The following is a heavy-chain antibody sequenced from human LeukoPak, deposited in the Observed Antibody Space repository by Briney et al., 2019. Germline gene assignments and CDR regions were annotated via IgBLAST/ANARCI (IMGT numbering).Heavy chain of an antibody. CDR3: AREITMVRGVNNWFDP. D-gene: IGHD3-10*01. J-gene: IGHJ5*02. CDR2: IIPIFGTA. V-gene: IGHV1-69*06. Sequence: ASVKVSCKASGGTFSSYAISWVRQAPGQGLEWMGGIIPIFGTANYAQKFQGRVTITADKSTSTAYMELSSLRSEDTAVYYCAREITMVRGVNNWFDPWGQGTLVTVSS. CDR1: GGTFSSYA.